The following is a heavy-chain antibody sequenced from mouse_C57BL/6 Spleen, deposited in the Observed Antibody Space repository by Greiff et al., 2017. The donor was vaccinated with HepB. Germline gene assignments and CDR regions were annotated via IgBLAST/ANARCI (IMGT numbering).Heavy chain of an antibody. D-gene: IGHD1-1*01. CDR2: ISGGGGNT. CDR1: GFTFSSYT. V-gene: IGHV5-9*01. Sequence: EVQVVESGGGLVKPGGSLKLSCAASGFTFSSYTMSWVRQTPEKRLEWVATISGGGGNTYYPDSVKGRFTISRDNAKNTLYLQMSSLRSEDTALYYCARVYYGSSYLDVWGTGTTVTVSS. CDR3: ARVYYGSSYLDV. J-gene: IGHJ1*03.